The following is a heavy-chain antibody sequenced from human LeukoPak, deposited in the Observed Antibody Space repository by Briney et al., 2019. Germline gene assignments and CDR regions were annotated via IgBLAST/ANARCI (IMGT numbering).Heavy chain of an antibody. V-gene: IGHV4-59*01. CDR2: IYYSGST. D-gene: IGHD2-8*01. J-gene: IGHJ5*02. CDR1: GGSISSYY. Sequence: SETLSLTCTVSGGSISSYYWSWIRQPPGEGLEWIGYIYYSGSTNYNPSLKSRVTISVDTSKNQFSLKLSSVTAADTAVYYCARDRAYEFDPWGQGTLVTVSS. CDR3: ARDRAYEFDP.